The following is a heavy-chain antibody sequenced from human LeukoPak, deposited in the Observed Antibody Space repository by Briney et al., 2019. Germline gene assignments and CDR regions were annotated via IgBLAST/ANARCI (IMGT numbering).Heavy chain of an antibody. V-gene: IGHV4-34*01. Sequence: SETLSLTCAVYGGSFSGYYWSWIRQPPGKGLEWIGEINHSGSTNYDPSLKSRVTISVGTSKNQFSLKLSSVTAADTAVYYCARGRSSSWYVDYWGQGTLVTVSS. CDR1: GGSFSGYY. D-gene: IGHD6-13*01. J-gene: IGHJ4*02. CDR3: ARGRSSSWYVDY. CDR2: INHSGST.